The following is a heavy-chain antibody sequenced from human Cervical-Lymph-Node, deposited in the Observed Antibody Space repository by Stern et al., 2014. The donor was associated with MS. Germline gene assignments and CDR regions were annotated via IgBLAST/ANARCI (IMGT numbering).Heavy chain of an antibody. CDR2: IYWDADE. V-gene: IGHV2-5*02. J-gene: IGHJ6*02. Sequence: QVTLKESGPTLVQPTQTLTLTCTFSGFSLNTSGEGVGWIRQPPGKALEWLAVIYWDADERYSPSLNSRLTNTKDTSKNQVVLTMANMDPVDTGTYYCAHTTVTFDEAYGLDVWGQGTTVTVSS. CDR1: GFSLNTSGEG. CDR3: AHTTVTFDEAYGLDV. D-gene: IGHD4-17*01.